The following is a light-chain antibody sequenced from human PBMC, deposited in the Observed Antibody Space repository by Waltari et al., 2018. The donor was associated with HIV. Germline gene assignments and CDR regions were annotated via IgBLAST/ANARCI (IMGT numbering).Light chain of an antibody. CDR1: SSDYHS. V-gene: IGLV2-14*01. Sequence: QSALTQSASVSGSPGQSFTIACTGTSSDYHSVSWYQHHPGRAPKVIIYEVSNRPSCGSNRFSGSKSGGTASLTISELHAEDESDYFCTSYSSSSTPVFGGGTNVTVL. CDR3: TSYSSSSTPV. CDR2: EVS. J-gene: IGLJ3*02.